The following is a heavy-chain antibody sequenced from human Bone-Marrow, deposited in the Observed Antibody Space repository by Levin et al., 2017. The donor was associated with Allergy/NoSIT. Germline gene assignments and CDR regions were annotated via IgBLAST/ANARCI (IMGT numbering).Heavy chain of an antibody. J-gene: IGHJ4*02. CDR3: ARGACRGTSCLDY. Sequence: GGSLRLSCAASGFTFSSKWMHWVRQAPGKGLVWVSHINSDGSSTNYADSVKGRFTISRDNAKNTLFLQMNSLRADDTAVYYCARGACRGTSCLDYWGQGTLVTVSS. CDR1: GFTFSSKW. D-gene: IGHD2-15*01. CDR2: INSDGSST. V-gene: IGHV3-74*01.